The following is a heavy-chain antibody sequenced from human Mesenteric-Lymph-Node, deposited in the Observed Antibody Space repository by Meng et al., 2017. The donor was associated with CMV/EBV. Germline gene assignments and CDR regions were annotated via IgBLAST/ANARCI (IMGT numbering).Heavy chain of an antibody. J-gene: IGHJ4*02. V-gene: IGHV3-23*01. Sequence: GESLKISCAASGFTFSNYAMSWVRQAPGKGLEWLSAISSSGGSTIYADSVKGRFTISRDNSKDTLYLQMNSLRVGDTAVYYCARIPSLDYWGQGTLVTVSS. CDR1: GFTFSNYA. CDR2: ISSSGGST. CDR3: ARIPSLDY.